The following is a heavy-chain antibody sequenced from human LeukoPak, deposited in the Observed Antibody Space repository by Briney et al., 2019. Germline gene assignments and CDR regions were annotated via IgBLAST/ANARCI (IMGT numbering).Heavy chain of an antibody. CDR3: AELGITMIGGV. Sequence: GGSLRLSCVASGFTFSSHGMNWVRQAPGKGLEWVSYISSSGSTIYYADSVKGRFTVSRDNAKNSLYLQMNSLRAEDTAVYYCAELGITMIGGVWGKGTTVTISS. CDR1: GFTFSSHG. V-gene: IGHV3-48*04. CDR2: ISSSGSTI. J-gene: IGHJ6*04. D-gene: IGHD3-10*02.